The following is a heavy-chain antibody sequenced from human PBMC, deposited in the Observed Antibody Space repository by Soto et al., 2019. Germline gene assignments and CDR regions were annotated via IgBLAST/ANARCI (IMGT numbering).Heavy chain of an antibody. J-gene: IGHJ6*02. CDR2: IDWDDDK. CDR1: GFSLSTSGMR. V-gene: IGHV2-70*04. CDR3: ARIPASYGMDV. D-gene: IGHD6-25*01. Sequence: SGLTLVNHTQTLTLTCTFSGFSLSTSGMRVSWIRQPPGKALEWLARIDWDDDKFYSTSLKTRLTISKDTSKNQVVLTMTNMEPVDTATYYCARIPASYGMDVWGQGTTVTVSS.